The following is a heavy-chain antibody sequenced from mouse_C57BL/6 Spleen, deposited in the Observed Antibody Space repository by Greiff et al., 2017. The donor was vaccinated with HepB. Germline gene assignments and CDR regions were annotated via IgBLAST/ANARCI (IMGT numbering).Heavy chain of an antibody. CDR2: IWSGGIT. D-gene: IGHD1-1*01. V-gene: IGHV2-2*01. CDR1: GFSLTSYG. CDR3: ARTGYYYGSSPDYFDY. Sequence: VQLQESGPGLVQPSQSLSITCTVSGFSLTSYGVHWVRQSPGKGLEWLGVIWSGGITDYNAAFISRLSISKDNSKSQVFFKMNSLQADDTAIYYCARTGYYYGSSPDYFDYWGQGTTLTVSS. J-gene: IGHJ2*01.